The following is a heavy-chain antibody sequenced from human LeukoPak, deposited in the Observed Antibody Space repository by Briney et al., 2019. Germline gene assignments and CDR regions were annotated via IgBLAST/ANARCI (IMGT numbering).Heavy chain of an antibody. D-gene: IGHD3-3*01. CDR1: GFTFGDYA. CDR2: IRSKAYGGTT. J-gene: IGHJ3*02. Sequence: GGSLRLSCTASGFTFGDYAMSWFRQAPGKGLEWVGFIRSKAYGGTTEYAASVKGRFTISRDDSKSIAHLQMNSLKTEDTAVYYCTSTTQSYYDFWSGPTKTSHAFDIWGQGTMVTVSS. CDR3: TSTTQSYYDFWSGPTKTSHAFDI. V-gene: IGHV3-49*03.